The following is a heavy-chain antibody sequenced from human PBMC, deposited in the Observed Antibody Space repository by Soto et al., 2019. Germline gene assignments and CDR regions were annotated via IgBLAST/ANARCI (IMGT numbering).Heavy chain of an antibody. J-gene: IGHJ3*02. CDR2: ISSGGDT. CDR3: AKDYSSGYYAFDI. V-gene: IGHV3-23*01. CDR1: GFTFTTYA. Sequence: GGSLRLSCAPSGFTFTTYAMSWVRQAPGKGLEWVSSISSGGDTYYADSVKGRFTISRDSSKNTLYLQMNNLRAEDTATYYCAKDYSSGYYAFDIWGRGTMVTVS. D-gene: IGHD3-22*01.